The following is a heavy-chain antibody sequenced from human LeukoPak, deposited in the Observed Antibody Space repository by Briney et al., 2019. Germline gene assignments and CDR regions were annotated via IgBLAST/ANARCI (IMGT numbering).Heavy chain of an antibody. D-gene: IGHD3-10*01. CDR1: GGSISNYY. CDR2: LYYSGSA. Sequence: SETLSLTCTVSGGSISNYYWSWIRQPPGKGLEWIGYLYYSGSANYNPSLKSRVPISLDTSKNQFSLKLSSVTAADTAVYYCARIRNYGSGTYIPFVDYWGRGTLVTVSS. J-gene: IGHJ4*02. CDR3: ARIRNYGSGTYIPFVDY. V-gene: IGHV4-59*01.